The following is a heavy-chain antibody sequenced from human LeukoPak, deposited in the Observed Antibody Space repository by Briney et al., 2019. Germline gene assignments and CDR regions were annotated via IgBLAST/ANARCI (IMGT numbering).Heavy chain of an antibody. Sequence: GGSLTLFWAASGFSLSTFNMNWARRAPGKGLEWVSCISGTGSVYYASSVRGRFTISRDNAGNSLFLQLNSLRTEDTAVYSCARDLPGSSWYALDSWGQGTLVTVSS. CDR3: ARDLPGSSWYALDS. CDR1: GFSLSTFN. J-gene: IGHJ5*01. D-gene: IGHD6-13*01. CDR2: ISGTGSV. V-gene: IGHV3-69-1*01.